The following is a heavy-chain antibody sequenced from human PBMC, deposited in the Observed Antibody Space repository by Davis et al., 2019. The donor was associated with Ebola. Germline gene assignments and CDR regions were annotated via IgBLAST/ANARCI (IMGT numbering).Heavy chain of an antibody. Sequence: ASVKVSCKASGYSFTYYGINWVRQAPGQGLEWMGWVSGNNAKTHYAQKVQGRVTMTTDTSSTTAYMELRSLRSDDTAVYYCARVNSDILTLTGYYFDYWGQGTLVTVSS. V-gene: IGHV1-18*04. CDR2: VSGNNAKT. D-gene: IGHD3-9*01. CDR3: ARVNSDILTLTGYYFDY. J-gene: IGHJ4*02. CDR1: GYSFTYYG.